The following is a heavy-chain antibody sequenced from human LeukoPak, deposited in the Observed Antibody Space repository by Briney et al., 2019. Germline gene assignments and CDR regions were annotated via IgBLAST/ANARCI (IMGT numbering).Heavy chain of an antibody. D-gene: IGHD6-19*01. V-gene: IGHV3-23*01. CDR3: AKDFWRRVAVAGSADY. Sequence: GGSLRLSCAASGFTFSSYAMSWVRQAPGKGLEWVSAISGSGGSTYYADSVKGRFTISRDNSKNTLYLQMNSLRAEDTAVYYCAKDFWRRVAVAGSADYWGQGTLVTVSS. CDR1: GFTFSSYA. CDR2: ISGSGGST. J-gene: IGHJ4*02.